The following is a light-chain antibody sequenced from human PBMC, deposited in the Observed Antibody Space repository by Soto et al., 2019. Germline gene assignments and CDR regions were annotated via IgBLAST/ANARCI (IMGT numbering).Light chain of an antibody. CDR3: SSHAGISNVV. Sequence: QSVLTQPPSASGSPGQSVTISCTGTSSDVGGYNYVSWYQQHPGKAPKLIIYEVTKRPSGVPDRFSGSKSGNTASVTVSGLLAEDEADYYCSSHAGISNVVFGGGTKLTVL. J-gene: IGLJ3*02. CDR1: SSDVGGYNY. V-gene: IGLV2-8*01. CDR2: EVT.